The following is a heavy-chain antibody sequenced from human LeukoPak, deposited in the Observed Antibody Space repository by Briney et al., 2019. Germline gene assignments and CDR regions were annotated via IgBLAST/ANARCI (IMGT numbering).Heavy chain of an antibody. Sequence: SETLSLTCTVSGGSISSYYWSWIRQPPGRGLEWIGYLYYSGSTNYNPSLKSRVTISVDTSKNQFSLKLSSVTAADTAVYYCARWFDYYGSGSYQNWFDPWGQGTLVTVSS. D-gene: IGHD3-10*01. CDR1: GGSISSYY. V-gene: IGHV4-59*01. CDR2: LYYSGST. J-gene: IGHJ5*02. CDR3: ARWFDYYGSGSYQNWFDP.